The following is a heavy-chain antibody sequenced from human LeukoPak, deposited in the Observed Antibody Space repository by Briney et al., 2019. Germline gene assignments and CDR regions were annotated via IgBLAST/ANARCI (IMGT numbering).Heavy chain of an antibody. CDR1: GFTVSSNY. J-gene: IGHJ4*02. CDR3: AKAAKYYYDSSGCFDY. V-gene: IGHV3-53*01. Sequence: GGSLRLSCAASGFTVSSNYMSWVRQAPGKGLEWVSVIYSGGSTYYADSVKGRSTISRHNSKNTLYLQMNSLRAEDTAVYYCAKAAKYYYDSSGCFDYWGQGTLVTVSS. CDR2: IYSGGST. D-gene: IGHD3-22*01.